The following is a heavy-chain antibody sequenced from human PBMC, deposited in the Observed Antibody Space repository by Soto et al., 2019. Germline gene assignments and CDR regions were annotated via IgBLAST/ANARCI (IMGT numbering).Heavy chain of an antibody. Sequence: QAQLVQSGAEVQKRGASVKVSCKATGYTFTGYYMHWVRQAPGQGLEWIGWINPNSGGTNFAEKFEDRVTMTRDTSISTAYMELPRLTSDDTAVYYCARELVRYYYYGMDVCGHGTTVTVSS. D-gene: IGHD3-10*01. CDR3: ARELVRYYYYGMDV. J-gene: IGHJ6*02. V-gene: IGHV1-2*02. CDR1: GYTFTGYY. CDR2: INPNSGGT.